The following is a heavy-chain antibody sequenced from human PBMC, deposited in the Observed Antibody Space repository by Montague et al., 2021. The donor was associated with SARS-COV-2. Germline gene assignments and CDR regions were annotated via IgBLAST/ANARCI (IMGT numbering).Heavy chain of an antibody. V-gene: IGHV4-59*01. J-gene: IGHJ4*02. CDR1: GGSISPYY. D-gene: IGHD6-13*01. CDR2: IYYSGST. CDR3: ARGIWYAN. Sequence: SETQSLTCTVSGGSISPYYWNWIRQSQGKGLEWIGDIYYSGSTTYNPSLESRVTISVDTSKNQFSLRLSSVTAADTAVDYCARGIWYANWGQGILVTVSS.